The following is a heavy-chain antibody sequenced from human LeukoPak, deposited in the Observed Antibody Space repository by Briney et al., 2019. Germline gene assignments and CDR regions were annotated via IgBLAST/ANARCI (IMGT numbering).Heavy chain of an antibody. J-gene: IGHJ4*02. V-gene: IGHV4-31*11. CDR1: GGSFSGYY. Sequence: PSETLSLTCAVYGGSFSGYYWSWIRQHPGKGLEWIGYIYYSGSTYYNPSLKSRVTISVDTSKNQFSLKLSSVTAADTAVYYCAGDVDTAMVYWGQGTLVTVSS. D-gene: IGHD5-18*01. CDR3: AGDVDTAMVY. CDR2: IYYSGST.